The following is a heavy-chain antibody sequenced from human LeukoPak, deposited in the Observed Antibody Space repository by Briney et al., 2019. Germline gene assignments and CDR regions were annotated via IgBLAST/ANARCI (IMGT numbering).Heavy chain of an antibody. D-gene: IGHD2-2*01. J-gene: IGHJ5*02. Sequence: SETLSLTCAVYGGSFSGYYWSWIRQPPGKGLEWIGEINHSGSTNYNPSLKSRVTISVDTSKNQFSLKLSSVTAADTAVYYCARRRVLYCSSTSCPLRGWFDPWGQGTLVTVSS. CDR2: INHSGST. CDR3: ARRRVLYCSSTSCPLRGWFDP. CDR1: GGSFSGYY. V-gene: IGHV4-34*01.